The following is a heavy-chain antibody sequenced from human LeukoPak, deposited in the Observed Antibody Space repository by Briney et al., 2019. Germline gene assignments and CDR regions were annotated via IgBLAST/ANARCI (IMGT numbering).Heavy chain of an antibody. Sequence: SETLSLTCTVSGGSISSFYWSWIRQPPGKGLEWIGYIYYSGSNNYNPSLKSRVTISLDKSKKQFSLKLRSVTAADTAVYYCAKSLLGSTDDAFDIWGQGTMVTVSS. V-gene: IGHV4-59*12. J-gene: IGHJ3*02. CDR1: GGSISSFY. CDR2: IYYSGSN. CDR3: AKSLLGSTDDAFDI. D-gene: IGHD2-2*03.